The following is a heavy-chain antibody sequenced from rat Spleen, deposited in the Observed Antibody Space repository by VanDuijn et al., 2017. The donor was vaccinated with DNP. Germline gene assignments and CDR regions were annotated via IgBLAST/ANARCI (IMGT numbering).Heavy chain of an antibody. CDR3: ARGYSGDY. J-gene: IGHJ2*01. Sequence: EVQLVESGGGLVQPGRSLKLSCAASGFTFSDYNMAWVRQAPKKGLEWVATISYDGSSTYYRDSVKGRFTISRDNAKSTLYLQMDSLRSEDTATYYCARGYSGDYCGQGVMVTVSS. CDR2: ISYDGSST. D-gene: IGHD1-1*01. V-gene: IGHV5-7*01. CDR1: GFTFSDYN.